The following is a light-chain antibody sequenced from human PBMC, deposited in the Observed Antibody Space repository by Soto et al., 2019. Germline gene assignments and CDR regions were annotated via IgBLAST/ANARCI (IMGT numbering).Light chain of an antibody. CDR2: DVS. CDR3: SSYTSSNSNVV. CDR1: SSDVGGYNY. V-gene: IGLV2-14*03. J-gene: IGLJ2*01. Sequence: QSVLTQPASVSGSPGQSITISCTGISSDVGGYNYVSWYQQHPGKAPKLMIYDVSNRPSGVSNRFSGSKSGNTASLTISGLQAEDEADYYCSSYTSSNSNVVFGGGTKLTVL.